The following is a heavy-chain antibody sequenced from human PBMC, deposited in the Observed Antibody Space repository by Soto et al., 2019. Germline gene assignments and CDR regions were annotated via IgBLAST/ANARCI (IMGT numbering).Heavy chain of an antibody. V-gene: IGHV1-3*01. D-gene: IGHD6-6*01. CDR1: GYTFTIYA. CDR3: AREESSSSRGYYYMDV. Sequence: GASVKVSCKASGYTFTIYAMHWVRQAPGQRLEWMGWINAGNGNTKYSQKFQGRVTITTDTSTSTAYMELRSLRSEDTAVYYCAREESSSSRGYYYMDVWGKGTTVTVSS. CDR2: INAGNGNT. J-gene: IGHJ6*03.